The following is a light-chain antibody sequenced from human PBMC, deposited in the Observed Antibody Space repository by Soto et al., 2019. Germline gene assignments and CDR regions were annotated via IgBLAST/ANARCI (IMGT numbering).Light chain of an antibody. CDR3: QQYNNWPRT. CDR2: GAT. CDR1: QSVSIL. V-gene: IGKV3-15*01. J-gene: IGKJ1*01. Sequence: EIVMTHSPATLSVSPGARATLSCRASQSVSILSAWHQQKPGQAPRLLIHGATTRATGIPARFSGSGSGTEFTLTISSLQSEDFAVYYCQQYNNWPRTFGQGTKVDIK.